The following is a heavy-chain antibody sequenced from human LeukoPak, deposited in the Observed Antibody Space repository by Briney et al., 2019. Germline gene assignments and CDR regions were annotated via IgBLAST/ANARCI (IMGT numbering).Heavy chain of an antibody. Sequence: SETLSLTCAVYGGSFSGYYWSWIRQPPGKGLEWIGEMNHSGSTNYNPSLKSRVTISVDTSKNQFSLKLSSVTAADTAVYYCARGVVRLDAFDIWGQGTMVTVSS. CDR2: MNHSGST. D-gene: IGHD4-17*01. CDR3: ARGVVRLDAFDI. J-gene: IGHJ3*02. V-gene: IGHV4-34*01. CDR1: GGSFSGYY.